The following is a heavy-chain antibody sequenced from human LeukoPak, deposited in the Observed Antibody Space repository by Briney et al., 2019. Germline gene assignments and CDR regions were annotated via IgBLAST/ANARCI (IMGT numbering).Heavy chain of an antibody. CDR3: ARAVALTYYYYYMDV. Sequence: ASVKVSCKASGYTFTSYYMHWVRQAPGQGLEWMGIINPSGGSTSYAQKFQGRVTMTRDMSTSTVYMELSSLRSEDTAVYYCARAVALTYYYYYMDVWGKGTTVTVSS. D-gene: IGHD6-19*01. J-gene: IGHJ6*03. CDR2: INPSGGST. V-gene: IGHV1-46*01. CDR1: GYTFTSYY.